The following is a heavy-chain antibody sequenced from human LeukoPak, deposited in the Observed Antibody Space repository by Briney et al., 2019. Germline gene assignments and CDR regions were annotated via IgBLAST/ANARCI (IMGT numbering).Heavy chain of an antibody. V-gene: IGHV4-59*01. CDR2: MHYSGDT. CDR1: GDSMSRFF. Sequence: PSETLSLTCTVSGDSMSRFFWSWIRQPPGRGLEWIGSMHYSGDTKYNPSLKSRVSLSIDTSNQQFSLRLSSVTAADTAMYYCTRDLELERNRWNYFESWGQGTLVTASS. J-gene: IGHJ4*02. CDR3: TRDLELERNRWNYFES. D-gene: IGHD1-1*01.